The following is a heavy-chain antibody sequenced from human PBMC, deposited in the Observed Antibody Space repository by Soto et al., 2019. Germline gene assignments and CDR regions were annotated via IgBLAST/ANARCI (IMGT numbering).Heavy chain of an antibody. D-gene: IGHD2-2*01. Sequence: SVKVSCKASGGTFSSYAISWVRQAPGQGLEWMGGIIPIFGTANYAQKFQGRVTITADESTSIAYMELSSLRSEDTAVYYCARTGYCSSTSCDAFDYWGQGTMVTVYS. CDR3: ARTGYCSSTSCDAFDY. CDR1: GGTFSSYA. CDR2: IIPIFGTA. J-gene: IGHJ4*02. V-gene: IGHV1-69*13.